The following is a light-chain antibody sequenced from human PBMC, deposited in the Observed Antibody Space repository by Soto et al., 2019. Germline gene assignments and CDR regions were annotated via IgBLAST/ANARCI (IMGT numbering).Light chain of an antibody. CDR1: ETVTGKY. V-gene: IGKV3-20*01. Sequence: EIVLTQSPGTLSLSPADRATLSCRASETVTGKYLAWYQQKVGQAPRLLIFAASNRATGIPDRFSGSGSGTDFTLTISRLEPEDFATYYCQQANSYPWTFGQGTKVDIK. CDR2: AAS. J-gene: IGKJ1*01. CDR3: QQANSYPWT.